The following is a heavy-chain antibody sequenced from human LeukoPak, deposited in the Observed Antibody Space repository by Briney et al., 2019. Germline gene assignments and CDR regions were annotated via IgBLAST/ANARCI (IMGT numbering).Heavy chain of an antibody. CDR3: ARALRGVGASYYYGMDV. D-gene: IGHD1-26*01. CDR2: ISSGSTSI. CDR1: GFTFSTYS. V-gene: IGHV3-48*02. J-gene: IGHJ6*02. Sequence: GGSLRVSCAASGFTFSTYSMNWVRQAPGEGLEWVSYISSGSTSIYYADSVKGRFTISRDNAKNSLYLQMSSLRDEDTAVYYCARALRGVGASYYYGMDVWGQGTTVTVSS.